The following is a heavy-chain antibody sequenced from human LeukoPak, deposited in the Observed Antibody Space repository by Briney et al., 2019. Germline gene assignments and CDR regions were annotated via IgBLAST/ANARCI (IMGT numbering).Heavy chain of an antibody. Sequence: PGGSLRLSCAASGFTFTSYSMTWVRQAPGKGLEWVSAISGDSAYIYYVDSVKGRFTTSRDNSKNTLYLQMNSLRAEDTAMYYCAKNFGPGKAFYDHWGQGTLVTVSS. D-gene: IGHD3/OR15-3a*01. CDR3: AKNFGPGKAFYDH. J-gene: IGHJ4*02. CDR1: GFTFTSYS. V-gene: IGHV3-23*01. CDR2: ISGDSAYI.